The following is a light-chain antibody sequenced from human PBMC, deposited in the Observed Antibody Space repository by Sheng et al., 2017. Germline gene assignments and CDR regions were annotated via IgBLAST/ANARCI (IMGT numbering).Light chain of an antibody. Sequence: AIQMTQSPSSLSASVGDRVTITCRASQDIRDELGWYQQKPGKAPKLLIYPASNLQSGVPSRFSGSGSGTAFTLTISSLQPEDFATYYCQQYHTYYSFGQGTKLEIK. J-gene: IGKJ2*03. CDR3: QQYHTYYS. V-gene: IGKV1-6*01. CDR2: PAS. CDR1: QDIRDE.